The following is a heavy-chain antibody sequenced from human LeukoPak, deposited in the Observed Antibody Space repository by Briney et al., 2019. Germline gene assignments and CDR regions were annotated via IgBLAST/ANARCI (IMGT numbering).Heavy chain of an antibody. J-gene: IGHJ4*02. V-gene: IGHV4-34*01. CDR3: ARLRYFDWLFDY. Sequence: SSETLSLTCAVYGGSFSGYYWSWIRQPPGKGLEWIGEINHSGSTNYNPSLKGRVTISVDTSKNQLSLKLSSVTAADTAVYYCARLRYFDWLFDYWGQGTLVTVSS. CDR1: GGSFSGYY. CDR2: INHSGST. D-gene: IGHD3-9*01.